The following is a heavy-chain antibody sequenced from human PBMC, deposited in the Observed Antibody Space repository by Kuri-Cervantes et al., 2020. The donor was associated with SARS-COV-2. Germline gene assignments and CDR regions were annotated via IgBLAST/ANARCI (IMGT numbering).Heavy chain of an antibody. D-gene: IGHD2-2*01. CDR1: GFTFSSYA. Sequence: GESLKISCAASGFTFSSYAMHWVRQAPGKGLEYVSAISSNGGSTYYADSVKGRFTISRDNSKNTLYLQMNSLRAEDTAVYYCAKDGQCKLYCTSISGSHYYNYYMDVWGKGTTVTVSS. CDR3: AKDGQCKLYCTSISGSHYYNYYMDV. CDR2: ISSNGGST. V-gene: IGHV3-64*04. J-gene: IGHJ6*03.